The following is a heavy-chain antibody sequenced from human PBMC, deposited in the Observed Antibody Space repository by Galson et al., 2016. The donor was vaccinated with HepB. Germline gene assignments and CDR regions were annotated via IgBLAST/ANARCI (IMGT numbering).Heavy chain of an antibody. V-gene: IGHV1-18*01. CDR2: ISTYSGDT. CDR1: GYTFTTYG. J-gene: IGHJ4*02. Sequence: SVKVSCKASGYTFTTYGISWVRRAPGQGLEWMGWISTYSGDTNHAQELQGRVTMTTDRSTNTAYMELRNLRSDDTAVYYCVRDRDRTLDYWGQGTLVTVSS. D-gene: IGHD1-7*01. CDR3: VRDRDRTLDY.